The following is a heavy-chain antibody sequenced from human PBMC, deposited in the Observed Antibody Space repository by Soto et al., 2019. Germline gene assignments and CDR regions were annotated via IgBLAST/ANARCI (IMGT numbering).Heavy chain of an antibody. V-gene: IGHV4-31*03. Sequence: PSETLSLTCTVSGGSISSGGYYWSWIRQHPGKGLEWIGYIYYSGSTYYNPSLKSRVTISVDTSKNQFSLKLSSVTAADTAVYYCAREPLYPVKYYFDYWGQGTLVTVSS. J-gene: IGHJ4*02. CDR2: IYYSGST. CDR3: AREPLYPVKYYFDY. CDR1: GGSISSGGYY. D-gene: IGHD3-16*01.